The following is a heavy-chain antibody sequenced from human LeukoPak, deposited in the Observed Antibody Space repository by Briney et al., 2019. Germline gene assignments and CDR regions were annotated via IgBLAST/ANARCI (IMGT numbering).Heavy chain of an antibody. V-gene: IGHV3-7*01. CDR2: IKQDGSEK. D-gene: IGHD6-13*01. CDR1: GFTFSSYW. Sequence: PGGSLRLSCASPGFTFSSYWMNWVRQAPGKGLEWVANIKQDGSEKKYVDSVKGRFTISRDNAKNSLYLQMNSLRAEDTAMYYCMTASRSSSWPPPTWGQGTLVTVSS. J-gene: IGHJ5*02. CDR3: MTASRSSSWPPPT.